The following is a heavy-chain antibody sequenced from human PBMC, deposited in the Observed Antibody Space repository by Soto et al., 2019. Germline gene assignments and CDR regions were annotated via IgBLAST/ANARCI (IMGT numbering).Heavy chain of an antibody. J-gene: IGHJ3*01. CDR1: GFTFSSYA. Sequence: GGSLRLSCAASGFTFSSYAMSWVRQAPGKGLEWVSAISGSGGSTYYADSVKGRFTISRDNSKNTLYLQMNSLRAEDTAVYYYAKDRTQYSYGPCPLWGQGTMVTVSS. D-gene: IGHD5-18*01. V-gene: IGHV3-23*01. CDR3: AKDRTQYSYGPCPL. CDR2: ISGSGGST.